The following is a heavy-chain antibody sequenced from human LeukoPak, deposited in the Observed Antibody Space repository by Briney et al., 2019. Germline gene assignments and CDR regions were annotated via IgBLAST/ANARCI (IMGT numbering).Heavy chain of an antibody. D-gene: IGHD1-26*01. Sequence: PGGSLRLSCAASGFIFSSYNMNWVRQALGKGLEWVSSISSSSSYIYYADSVKGRFTISRGNAKKSLYLQMNSLRAEDTGVYYCTRDEIVGAITSVYFDYWGQGTLVTVSP. J-gene: IGHJ4*02. CDR3: TRDEIVGAITSVYFDY. CDR2: ISSSSSYI. V-gene: IGHV3-21*01. CDR1: GFIFSSYN.